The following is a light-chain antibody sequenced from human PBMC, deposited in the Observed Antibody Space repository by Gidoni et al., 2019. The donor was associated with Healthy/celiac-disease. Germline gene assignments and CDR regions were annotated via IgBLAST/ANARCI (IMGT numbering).Light chain of an antibody. Sequence: AIQLTQSPSSLSASVVDRVTIPCRASQGISNALAWYQQKTGKAPKLLIYDASSLESGVPSRFSGSGSGTDFTLTISSLQPEDFATYYCQQFNSYPCTFGPGTKVDIK. J-gene: IGKJ3*01. CDR2: DAS. V-gene: IGKV1-13*02. CDR3: QQFNSYPCT. CDR1: QGISNA.